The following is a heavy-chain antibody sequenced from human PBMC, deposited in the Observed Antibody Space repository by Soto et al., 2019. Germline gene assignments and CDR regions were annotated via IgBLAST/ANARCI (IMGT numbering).Heavy chain of an antibody. D-gene: IGHD3-9*01. CDR2: IWYDGSNK. J-gene: IGHJ5*02. CDR1: GFTFSSYG. CDR3: ARTPSDYDILTIGWFDP. V-gene: IGHV3-33*01. Sequence: GGSLRLSCAASGFTFSSYGMHWVRQAPGKGLEWVAVIWYDGSNKYYADSVKGRFTISRDNSKNTLYLQMNSLRAEDTAVYYCARTPSDYDILTIGWFDPWGQGTLVTV.